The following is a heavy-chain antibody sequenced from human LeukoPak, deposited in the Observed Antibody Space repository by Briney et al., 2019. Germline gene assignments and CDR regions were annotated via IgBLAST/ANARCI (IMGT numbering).Heavy chain of an antibody. J-gene: IGHJ4*02. CDR3: TREKERHFDS. V-gene: IGHV3-66*02. CDR2: LYSGGST. Sequence: PGGSLRLSCAASRFTVSSNYMTWVRQAPGKGLEWVSVLYSGGSTYYADSVKGRFTISRDNSKNTLYLQMNSLRAEDTAVYYCTREKERHFDSWGQGTLVTVSS. D-gene: IGHD5-24*01. CDR1: RFTVSSNY.